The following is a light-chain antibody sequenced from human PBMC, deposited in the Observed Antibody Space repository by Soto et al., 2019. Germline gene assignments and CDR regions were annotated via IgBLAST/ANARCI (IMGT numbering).Light chain of an antibody. V-gene: IGLV2-14*01. J-gene: IGLJ2*01. CDR2: DVT. CDR1: RNDVGGYNY. CDR3: SSYTITNTLE. Sequence: QSVLTQPASVSGSPGQSITISCTGTRNDVGGYNYVSWYQQHPGKAPKLMIYDVTDRPSGVSNRFSGSKSGNTASLTISGLQAEDEADYYCSSYTITNTLEIGGGTNLTVL.